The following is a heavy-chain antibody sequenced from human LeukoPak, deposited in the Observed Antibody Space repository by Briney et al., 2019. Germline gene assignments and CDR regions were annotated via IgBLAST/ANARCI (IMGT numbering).Heavy chain of an antibody. V-gene: IGHV1-18*01. CDR2: ISAYNGNT. CDR1: GGTFSSYA. Sequence: ASVKVSCKASGGTFSSYAISWVRQAPGQGLEWMGWISAYNGNTNYAQKLQGRVTMTTDTSTSTAYMELRSLRSDDTAVYYCARTGVGYRYWYFDLWGRGTLVTVSS. J-gene: IGHJ2*01. CDR3: ARTGVGYRYWYFDL. D-gene: IGHD5-18*01.